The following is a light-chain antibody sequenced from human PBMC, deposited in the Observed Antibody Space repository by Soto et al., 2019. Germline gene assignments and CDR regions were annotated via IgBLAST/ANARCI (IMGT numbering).Light chain of an antibody. CDR2: EVS. J-gene: IGLJ2*01. Sequence: HSALTQPPSASGSPGQSVTISCTGTSSDVGGYNYVSWYQQHPGKAPKLMIYEVSKRPSGVPDRFSGSKSGNTASLTVSGLQAEDEADYYCSSYAGSNNFRVFGGGTKLTVL. CDR1: SSDVGGYNY. V-gene: IGLV2-8*01. CDR3: SSYAGSNNFRV.